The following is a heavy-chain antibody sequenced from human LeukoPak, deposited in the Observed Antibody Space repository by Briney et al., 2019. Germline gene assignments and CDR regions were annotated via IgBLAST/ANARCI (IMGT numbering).Heavy chain of an antibody. D-gene: IGHD1-1*01. J-gene: IGHJ6*02. Sequence: GGSLRLSCAASGFTFSSFDMHWVRQAPGKGLVWVSRVNSDGSSTSSADSVKGRFTISRDNAKNTLYLQMNSLRAEDTAVYYCARDPTTAAPYGMDVWGQGTTVTVSS. CDR2: VNSDGSST. CDR3: ARDPTTAAPYGMDV. V-gene: IGHV3-74*01. CDR1: GFTFSSFD.